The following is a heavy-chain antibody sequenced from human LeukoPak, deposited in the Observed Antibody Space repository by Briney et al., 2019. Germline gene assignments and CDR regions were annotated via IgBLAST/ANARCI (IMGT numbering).Heavy chain of an antibody. Sequence: GGSLRLSCASSGFMFPNHWMTWVRQAPGKGLEWVANINERGSETYYADYVKGRFTISRDNTKKSLFLQLNSLSVEDTAMYYCAKDYSFSNFNWGQGTLVTVSS. CDR1: GFMFPNHW. V-gene: IGHV3-7*01. J-gene: IGHJ4*02. D-gene: IGHD2-15*01. CDR2: INERGSET. CDR3: AKDYSFSNFN.